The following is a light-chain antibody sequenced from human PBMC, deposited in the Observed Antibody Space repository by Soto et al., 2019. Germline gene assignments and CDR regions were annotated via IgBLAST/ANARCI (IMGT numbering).Light chain of an antibody. CDR2: EIN. Sequence: QSVLTQPPSASGSPGQSVTISCTGTSSDVGAYDYASWYQQHPGKAPKLMIYEINKRPSGVPDRFSGSKSGNTASLTVSGLQAEDEADYYCSSFAGSNNFPYVFGTGTKLTVL. J-gene: IGLJ1*01. V-gene: IGLV2-8*01. CDR1: SSDVGAYDY. CDR3: SSFAGSNNFPYV.